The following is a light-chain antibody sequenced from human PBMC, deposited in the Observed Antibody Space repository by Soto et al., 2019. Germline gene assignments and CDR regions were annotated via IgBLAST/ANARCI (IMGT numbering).Light chain of an antibody. Sequence: AIQLTQSPSSLSAPVGDRVTITCRASQGISSALAWYQQKPGKAPKLLIYDASSLESGVPSRFSGSGSVTDFTLTISSLQPEDFATYYCQQFNSYLALTFGGGTKVDIK. CDR1: QGISSA. V-gene: IGKV1-13*02. J-gene: IGKJ4*01. CDR3: QQFNSYLALT. CDR2: DAS.